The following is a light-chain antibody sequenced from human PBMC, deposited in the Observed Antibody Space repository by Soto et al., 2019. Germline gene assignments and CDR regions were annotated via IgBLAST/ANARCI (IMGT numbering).Light chain of an antibody. J-gene: IGKJ2*01. CDR1: QNVTSRY. CDR2: GAF. CDR3: QHYGSSHT. Sequence: EIVLTQSPGTLSLSPGERATLSCRASQNVTSRYLAWYQQKPSQAPRLLIFGAFSRATGIQDWLSGSGSGTDFTLTISRLEHEDFAVYYCQHYGSSHTFGQGTKLE. V-gene: IGKV3-20*01.